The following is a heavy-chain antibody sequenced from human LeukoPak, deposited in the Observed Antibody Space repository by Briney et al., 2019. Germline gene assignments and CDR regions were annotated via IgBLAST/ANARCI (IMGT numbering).Heavy chain of an antibody. CDR2: IYYSGST. D-gene: IGHD3-3*01. J-gene: IGHJ6*03. CDR3: ATMPPYYDFWSGYYKGDYYYYMDV. V-gene: IGHV4-59*08. Sequence: PSETLSLTCTVSGGSISSYYWSWIRQPPGKGLEWIGYIYYSGSTYYNPSLKSRVTISVDTSKNQFSLKLSSVTAADTAVYYCATMPPYYDFWSGYYKGDYYYYMDVWGKGTTVTVSS. CDR1: GGSISSYY.